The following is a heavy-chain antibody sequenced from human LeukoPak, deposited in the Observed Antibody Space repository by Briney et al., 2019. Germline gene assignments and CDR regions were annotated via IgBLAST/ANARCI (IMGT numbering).Heavy chain of an antibody. Sequence: PGRSLRLSCAASGFTFSSYGMHWVRQAPGKGLEWVAVIWYDGTNKYYADSVKGRFTISRDSSKNTLYLQMNSLRAEDTAVYYCARAAYDSSGYLTLWGQGTRVTVSS. CDR2: IWYDGTNK. CDR1: GFTFSSYG. J-gene: IGHJ4*02. V-gene: IGHV3-33*01. D-gene: IGHD3-22*01. CDR3: ARAAYDSSGYLTL.